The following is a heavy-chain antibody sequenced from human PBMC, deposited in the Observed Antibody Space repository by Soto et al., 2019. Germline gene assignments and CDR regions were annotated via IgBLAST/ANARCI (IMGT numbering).Heavy chain of an antibody. Sequence: EVQLLECGGGLVQPGGSLRLSCAASGFTFSSYAMSWVRQAPGKGLEWVSAISGSGGSTYYADSVKGRFTISRDNSKNTLYLQMNSLRAEDTAVYYCANLNWNGGNWFDPWGQGTLVTVSS. J-gene: IGHJ5*02. CDR2: ISGSGGST. D-gene: IGHD1-1*01. CDR3: ANLNWNGGNWFDP. CDR1: GFTFSSYA. V-gene: IGHV3-23*01.